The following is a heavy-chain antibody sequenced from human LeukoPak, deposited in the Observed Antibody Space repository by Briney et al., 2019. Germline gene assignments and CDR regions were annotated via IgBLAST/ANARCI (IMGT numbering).Heavy chain of an antibody. CDR1: GFTFSSYA. J-gene: IGHJ4*02. D-gene: IGHD4-17*01. V-gene: IGHV3-23*01. Sequence: GGSLRLSCAAPGFTFSSYAMSWVRQAPGKGLEWVSAICGSGGSTYYADSVKGRLTISRDNSKNTLYLQMNSLRAEDTAVYYCAKDLDAQGDYGDYTPFDYWGQGTLVTGSS. CDR3: AKDLDAQGDYGDYTPFDY. CDR2: ICGSGGST.